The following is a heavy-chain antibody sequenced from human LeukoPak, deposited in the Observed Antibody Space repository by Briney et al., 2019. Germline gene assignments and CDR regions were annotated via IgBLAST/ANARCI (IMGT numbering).Heavy chain of an antibody. CDR1: GFTVSSNY. Sequence: GSLRLSCAASGFTVSSNYMSWVRKAPGKGLEWIGHSGNSDYKPSLKSRITISTDTSDNHFSLNLVSVTAADTAVYYCATYYVGVGGRGHWGPGTLVTVSS. CDR2: HSGNS. D-gene: IGHD3-16*01. CDR3: ATYYVGVGGRGH. J-gene: IGHJ4*02. V-gene: IGHV4-59*02.